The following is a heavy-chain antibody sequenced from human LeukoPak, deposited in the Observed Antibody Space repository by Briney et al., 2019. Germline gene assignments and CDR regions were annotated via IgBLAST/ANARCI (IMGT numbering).Heavy chain of an antibody. CDR1: GGSISSYY. CDR3: ARGSRSRRVAGTTIDY. V-gene: IGHV4-34*01. D-gene: IGHD6-19*01. Sequence: SETLSLTCTVSGGSISSYYWSWIRQPPGKGLEWIGEINHSGSTNYNPSLKSRVTISVDTSKNQFSLKLSPVTAADTAVYYCARGSRSRRVAGTTIDYWGQGTLVTVSS. J-gene: IGHJ4*02. CDR2: INHSGST.